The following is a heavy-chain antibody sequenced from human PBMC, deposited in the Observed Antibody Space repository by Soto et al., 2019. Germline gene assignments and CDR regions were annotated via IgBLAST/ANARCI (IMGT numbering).Heavy chain of an antibody. V-gene: IGHV5-10-1*01. Sequence: PGESLKISCKDSGYSFTSYWIRWVRQMPGKGLEWMGRIDPSDSYTNYSPSFQGHVTISADKSISTAYLQWSSLKASDTAMYYCARGPLLVTPFSYGMDVWGQGTTVTVSS. CDR1: GYSFTSYW. J-gene: IGHJ6*02. D-gene: IGHD6-13*01. CDR2: IDPSDSYT. CDR3: ARGPLLVTPFSYGMDV.